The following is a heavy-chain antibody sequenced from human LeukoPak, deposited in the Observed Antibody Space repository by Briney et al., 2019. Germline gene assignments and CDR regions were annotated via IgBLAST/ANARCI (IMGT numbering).Heavy chain of an antibody. CDR1: GFTFSSYS. CDR2: ISSSSSYI. J-gene: IGHJ2*01. Sequence: PGGSLRLSCAASGFTFSSYSMNWVRQAPGKGLEWVSSISSSSSYIYYADSVKGRFTISRDNAKNSLYLQMNSLRAEDTAVYYCARVSDYDANFDLWGRGTLVTVSS. V-gene: IGHV3-21*01. D-gene: IGHD4/OR15-4a*01. CDR3: ARVSDYDANFDL.